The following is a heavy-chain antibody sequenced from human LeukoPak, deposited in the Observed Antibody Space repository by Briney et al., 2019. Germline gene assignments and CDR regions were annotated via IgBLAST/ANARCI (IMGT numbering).Heavy chain of an antibody. CDR2: ISGSGGST. CDR1: GFTFSSYA. D-gene: IGHD2-2*01. V-gene: IGHV3-23*01. J-gene: IGHJ4*02. CDR3: AKGALIVVVPAALIDY. Sequence: PGGSLRLSCAASGFTFSSYAMSWVRQAPGKGLEWVSAISGSGGSTYYADSVKGRFTISRDNSKNTLYLQINSLRAEDTAVYYCAKGALIVVVPAALIDYWGQGTLVTVSS.